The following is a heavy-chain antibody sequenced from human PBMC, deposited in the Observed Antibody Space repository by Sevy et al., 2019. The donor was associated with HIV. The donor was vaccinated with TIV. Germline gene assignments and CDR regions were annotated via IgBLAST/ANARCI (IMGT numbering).Heavy chain of an antibody. V-gene: IGHV3-48*03. CDR2: ITSSGSSI. CDR3: ARNGGAYDTGFDP. D-gene: IGHD3-22*01. J-gene: IGHJ5*02. CDR1: GFTFSNYE. Sequence: GGSLRLSCAASGFTFSNYEMNWVRQAPGKGLEWVSHITSSGSSIYYADSVKGRFTISRDNAKNSLYLQMNGLRVEDTAVYYCARNGGAYDTGFDPWGQGTLVTVSS.